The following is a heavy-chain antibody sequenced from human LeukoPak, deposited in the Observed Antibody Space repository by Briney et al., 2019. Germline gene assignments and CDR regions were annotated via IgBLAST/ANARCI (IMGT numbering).Heavy chain of an antibody. Sequence: SETLSLTCTVSGGSISSSSYYWGWIRQPPGKGLEWIGSIYYSGSTYYNPSLKSRVTISVDTSKNQFSLKLSSVTAADTAVYYCARERGLYYGSGSYYNAWGQGTLVTVSS. CDR2: IYYSGST. CDR3: ARERGLYYGSGSYYNA. CDR1: GGSISSSSYY. J-gene: IGHJ5*02. D-gene: IGHD3-10*01. V-gene: IGHV4-39*07.